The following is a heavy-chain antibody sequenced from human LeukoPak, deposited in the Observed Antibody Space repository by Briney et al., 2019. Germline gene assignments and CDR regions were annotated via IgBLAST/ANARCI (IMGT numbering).Heavy chain of an antibody. CDR2: IYYSGST. D-gene: IGHD3-22*01. CDR1: GGSFSGYY. Sequence: SETLSLTCAVYGGSFSGYYWSWIRQPPGKGLEWIGYIYYSGSTNYNPSLKSRVTISVDTSKNQFSLKLSSVTAADTAVYYCARERRYYYDSSGYYPDAFDIWGQGTMVTVSS. J-gene: IGHJ3*02. CDR3: ARERRYYYDSSGYYPDAFDI. V-gene: IGHV4-59*01.